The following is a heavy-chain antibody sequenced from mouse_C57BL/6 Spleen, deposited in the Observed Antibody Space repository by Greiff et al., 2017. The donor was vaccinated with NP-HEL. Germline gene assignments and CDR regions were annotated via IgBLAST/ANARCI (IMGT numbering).Heavy chain of an antibody. Sequence: VKLMESGAELVRPGASVTLSCKASGYTFTDYEMHWVKQTPVHGLEWIGAIDPETGGTAYNQKFKGKAILTAYKSSSTAYMELRSLTSEDSAVYYCTRRGRYYTFDVWGTGTTVTVSS. D-gene: IGHD2-12*01. CDR2: IDPETGGT. V-gene: IGHV1-15*01. CDR3: TRRGRYYTFDV. J-gene: IGHJ1*03. CDR1: GYTFTDYE.